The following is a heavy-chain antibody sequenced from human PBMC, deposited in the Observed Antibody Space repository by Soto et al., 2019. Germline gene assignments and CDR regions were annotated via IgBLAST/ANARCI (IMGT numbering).Heavy chain of an antibody. D-gene: IGHD2-15*01. CDR1: GGSISIGDYY. CDR3: ARGALGYWGNWFDP. CDR2: IYYSGST. Sequence: PSETLSLTCTVSGGSISIGDYYWSWIRQPPGKGLEWIGYIYYSGSTYYNPSLKSRVTISVDTSKNQFSLKLSSVTAADTAVYYCARGALGYWGNWFDPWGQGTLVTVSS. V-gene: IGHV4-30-4*01. J-gene: IGHJ5*02.